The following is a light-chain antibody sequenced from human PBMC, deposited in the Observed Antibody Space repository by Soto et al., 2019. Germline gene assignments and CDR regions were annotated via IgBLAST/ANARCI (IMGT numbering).Light chain of an antibody. V-gene: IGLV2-23*01. CDR3: CSYAGSSTYV. J-gene: IGLJ1*01. Sequence: QSLLTKPASLSGSPGQSITISCTGTSSDVGSYNLVSWYQQHPGKAPKLMIYEGSKRPSGASNRFSGSKSGNTASLTISGLQAEDEADYYCCSYAGSSTYVFGTGTKVTVL. CDR2: EGS. CDR1: SSDVGSYNL.